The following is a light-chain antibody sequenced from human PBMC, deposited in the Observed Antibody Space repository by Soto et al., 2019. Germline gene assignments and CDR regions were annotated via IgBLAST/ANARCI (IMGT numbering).Light chain of an antibody. CDR3: SSYTGSSTLLYV. CDR2: DVS. Sequence: QSALTQPASVSGSPGQSITISCTGTSSDVGGYNYDSWYQQHPGKAPKLMIYDVSNRPSGVSNRFSGSWSGNTGSLTISGLQAEDEADYYCSSYTGSSTLLYVFGPGTKLTVL. V-gene: IGLV2-14*01. CDR1: SSDVGGYNY. J-gene: IGLJ1*01.